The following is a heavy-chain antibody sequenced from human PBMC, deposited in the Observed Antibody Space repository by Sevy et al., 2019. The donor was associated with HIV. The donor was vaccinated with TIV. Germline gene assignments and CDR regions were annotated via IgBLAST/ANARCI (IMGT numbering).Heavy chain of an antibody. Sequence: GGSLRLSCAASGFTLSSYGMHWVRQAPGKGLEWVAVIRYDGSNKYYADSVKGRFTISRDNSKNTLYLQINSLRAEDTAVYYCARDRLGITISAGWGGGMDVWGQGTTVTVSS. D-gene: IGHD3-3*01. CDR1: GFTLSSYG. CDR2: IRYDGSNK. J-gene: IGHJ6*02. V-gene: IGHV3-30*02. CDR3: ARDRLGITISAGWGGGMDV.